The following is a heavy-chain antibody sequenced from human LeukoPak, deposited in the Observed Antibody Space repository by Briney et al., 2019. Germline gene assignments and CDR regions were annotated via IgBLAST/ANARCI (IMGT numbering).Heavy chain of an antibody. CDR3: APRGDIEHSYGYGKWFDP. V-gene: IGHV4-34*01. CDR2: INHSGST. D-gene: IGHD5-18*01. CDR1: GGSFSGYY. J-gene: IGHJ5*02. Sequence: PSETLSLTCAVYGGSFSGYYWSWIRQPPGKGLEWIGEINHSGSTNYNASLKSRVTISVDTSKNQFSLRLSSVTAADTAVYYCAPRGDIEHSYGYGKWFDPWGQGTLVIVSS.